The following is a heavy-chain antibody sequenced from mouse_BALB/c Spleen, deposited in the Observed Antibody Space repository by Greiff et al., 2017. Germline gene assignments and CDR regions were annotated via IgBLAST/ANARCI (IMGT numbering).Heavy chain of an antibody. CDR1: GYTFSSYW. V-gene: IGHV1-9*01. Sequence: QVQLQQSGAELMKPGASVKISCKATGYTFSSYWIEWVKQRPGHGLEWIGEILPGSGSTNYNEKFKGKATFTADTSSNTAYMQLSSLTSEDSAVYYCARSTMIPLYYFDYWGQGTTLTVSS. CDR3: ARSTMIPLYYFDY. J-gene: IGHJ2*01. CDR2: ILPGSGST. D-gene: IGHD2-4*01.